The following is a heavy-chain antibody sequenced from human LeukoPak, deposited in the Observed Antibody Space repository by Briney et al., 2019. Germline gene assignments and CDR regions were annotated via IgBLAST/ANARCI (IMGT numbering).Heavy chain of an antibody. CDR1: GGSISSYY. CDR3: ASGYSSGWPDY. J-gene: IGHJ4*02. D-gene: IGHD6-19*01. CDR2: IYTSGST. V-gene: IGHV4-4*07. Sequence: SETLSLTCTVSGGSISSYYWSWIRQPAGKGLDRIGRIYTSGSTNYNPRLKSRVTMSVDTSKNQFSLKLSSVTAADTAVYYCASGYSSGWPDYWGQGTLVTVP.